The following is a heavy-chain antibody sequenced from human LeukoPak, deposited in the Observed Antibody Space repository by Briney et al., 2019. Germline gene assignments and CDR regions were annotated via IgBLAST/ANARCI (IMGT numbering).Heavy chain of an antibody. CDR2: IIPIFGTA. D-gene: IGHD3-22*01. Sequence: VASVKVSCKASGGTFSSYAISWVRQAPGQGLEWMGGIIPIFGTANYAQKFQGRVTITADKSTSTAYMELSSLRSEDTAVYYCAIASNYHDSSGYKWPNKDYYYYYMDVWGKGTTVTVSS. V-gene: IGHV1-69*06. CDR3: AIASNYHDSSGYKWPNKDYYYYYMDV. CDR1: GGTFSSYA. J-gene: IGHJ6*03.